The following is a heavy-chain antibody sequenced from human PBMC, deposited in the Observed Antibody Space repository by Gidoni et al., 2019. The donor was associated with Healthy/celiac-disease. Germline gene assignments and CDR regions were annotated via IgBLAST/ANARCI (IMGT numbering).Heavy chain of an antibody. D-gene: IGHD3-3*01. CDR3: ARDGGFWSGYFDY. Sequence: EVQLVESGGGLIQPGGSLRLSCAASGFTVSSNYMSWVRQAPGKGLEWVSVIYSGGSTYYADSVKGRFTISRDNSKNTLYRQMNSLRAEDTAVYYCARDGGFWSGYFDYWGQGTLVTVSS. CDR1: GFTVSSNY. J-gene: IGHJ4*02. V-gene: IGHV3-53*01. CDR2: IYSGGST.